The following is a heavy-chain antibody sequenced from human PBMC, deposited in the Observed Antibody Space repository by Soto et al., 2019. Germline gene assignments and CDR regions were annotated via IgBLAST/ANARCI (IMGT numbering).Heavy chain of an antibody. CDR2: IWYDGSNK. CDR1: GFTFSSYG. V-gene: IGHV3-33*01. CDR3: ARDPSAGGLLLPAFDI. Sequence: GGSLRLSCAASGFTFSSYGMHWVRQAPGKGLEWVAVIWYDGSNKYYADSVKGRFTISRDNSKNTLYLQMNSLRAEDTAVYYCARDPSAGGLLLPAFDIWGQGTMVTVSS. D-gene: IGHD3-10*01. J-gene: IGHJ3*02.